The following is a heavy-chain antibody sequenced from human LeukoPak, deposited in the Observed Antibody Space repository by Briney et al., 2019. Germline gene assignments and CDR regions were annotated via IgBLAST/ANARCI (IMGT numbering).Heavy chain of an antibody. J-gene: IGHJ5*02. CDR3: ARLSDWFYP. Sequence: SETLSVTCTVSGGSISSHYWSCIRQPPGKGLEWIGYIYDSGSTNYNPSLKSRVTISVDTSKNQFSLKLSSVTAADTAVYYCARLSDWFYPWGQGTLVTVSS. V-gene: IGHV4-59*11. CDR1: GGSISSHY. CDR2: IYDSGST.